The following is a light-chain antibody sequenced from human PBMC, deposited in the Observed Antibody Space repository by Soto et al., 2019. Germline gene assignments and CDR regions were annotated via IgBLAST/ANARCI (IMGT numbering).Light chain of an antibody. Sequence: DIQTTQSPSILSASVGDTVTITSRASQSIRSWLAWYQQKPGKAPKLLIYDASSLESGVPSRFSGSGSGTDFTLTISSLQPDDFATYYCQHYNSYWSFGQGTKVDI. CDR1: QSIRSW. CDR2: DAS. CDR3: QHYNSYWS. J-gene: IGKJ1*01. V-gene: IGKV1-5*01.